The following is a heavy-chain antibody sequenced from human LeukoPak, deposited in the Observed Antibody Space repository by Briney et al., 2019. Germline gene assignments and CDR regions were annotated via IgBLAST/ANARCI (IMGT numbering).Heavy chain of an antibody. D-gene: IGHD3-22*01. CDR1: GITFNSYW. CDR3: ARDRDYDSSGYYYDAFDI. J-gene: IGHJ3*02. CDR2: INIDGSGK. V-gene: IGHV3-74*01. Sequence: GGSLRLSCAASGITFNSYWMHWVRHAPGKGLVWVSRINIDGSGKTYADSVKGRFTISRDNAKNTLYLQMNSLRAEDTALYYCARDRDYDSSGYYYDAFDIWGQGTMVTVSS.